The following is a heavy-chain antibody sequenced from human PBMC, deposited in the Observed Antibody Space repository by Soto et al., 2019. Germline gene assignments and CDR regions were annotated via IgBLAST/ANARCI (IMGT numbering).Heavy chain of an antibody. CDR2: IYYSRST. Sequence: PSETLSLTCTVSGGSISSGGYYWSWIRQHPGKGLEWIGYIYYSRSTYYNPSLKSRVTISVDTSKNQFSLKLSSVTAADTAVYYCARGSLLRFLEWSFDYWGQGTLVTVSS. CDR1: GGSISSGGYY. J-gene: IGHJ4*02. D-gene: IGHD3-3*01. CDR3: ARGSLLRFLEWSFDY. V-gene: IGHV4-31*03.